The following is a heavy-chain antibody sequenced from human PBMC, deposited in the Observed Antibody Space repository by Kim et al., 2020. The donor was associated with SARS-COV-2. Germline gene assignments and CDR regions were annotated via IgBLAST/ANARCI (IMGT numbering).Heavy chain of an antibody. J-gene: IGHJ6*02. CDR3: ARGGLAMVRGVMGYYYGMDV. CDR1: GGSISSGGYY. D-gene: IGHD3-10*01. CDR2: IYYSGST. Sequence: SETLSLTCTVSGGSISSGGYYWSWIRQHPGKGLEWIGYIYYSGSTYYNPSLKSRVTISVDTSKNQFSLKLSSVTAADTAVYYCARGGLAMVRGVMGYYYGMDVWGQGTTVTVSS. V-gene: IGHV4-31*03.